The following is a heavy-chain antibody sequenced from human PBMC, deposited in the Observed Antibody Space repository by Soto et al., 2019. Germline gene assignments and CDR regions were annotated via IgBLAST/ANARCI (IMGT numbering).Heavy chain of an antibody. D-gene: IGHD2-2*01. J-gene: IGHJ4*02. CDR1: GFTFGEYA. Sequence: PGGSLRLSCTASGFTFGEYAMSWFRQAPGKGLEWVGFIRSKAYGGTTEYAASVKGRFTISRDDSKSIAYLPMNSMKTEDTAVYYCTRFVLVTAEIDYWGQGTLVTASS. CDR2: IRSKAYGGTT. V-gene: IGHV3-49*03. CDR3: TRFVLVTAEIDY.